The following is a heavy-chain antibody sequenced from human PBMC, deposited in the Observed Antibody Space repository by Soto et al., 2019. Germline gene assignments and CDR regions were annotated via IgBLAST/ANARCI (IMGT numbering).Heavy chain of an antibody. CDR2: ISGYNGNT. Sequence: QVRLVQSAAEVKKPGASVKVSCKASGYTFTSYGISWVRQAPGQGLEWMGWISGYNGNTNLAQKLQGRDTMTTDTTTSTAFMEPRGLRSDDTAVYYSTRSANCSITTCSFPSRFNTRGYYYDYGMDVWGQGTTVTVSS. D-gene: IGHD2-2*01. V-gene: IGHV1-18*01. J-gene: IGHJ6*02. CDR3: TRSANCSITTCSFPSRFNTRGYYYDYGMDV. CDR1: GYTFTSYG.